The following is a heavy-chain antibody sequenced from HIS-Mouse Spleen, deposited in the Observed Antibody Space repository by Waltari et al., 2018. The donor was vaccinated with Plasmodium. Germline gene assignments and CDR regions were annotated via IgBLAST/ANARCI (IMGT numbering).Heavy chain of an antibody. CDR1: GYTFTGYY. J-gene: IGHJ1*01. CDR2: INPNSGGT. Sequence: QVQLVQSGAEVKKPGASVKVSCKASGYTFTGYYMNWVRTAPGQGFEWMGWINPNSGGTNYAQKFQGRVTMTRDTSISTAYMELSRLRSDDTAVYYCARVLGYKAAAGTFVEYFQHWGQGTLVTVSS. D-gene: IGHD6-13*01. CDR3: ARVLGYKAAAGTFVEYFQH. V-gene: IGHV1-2*02.